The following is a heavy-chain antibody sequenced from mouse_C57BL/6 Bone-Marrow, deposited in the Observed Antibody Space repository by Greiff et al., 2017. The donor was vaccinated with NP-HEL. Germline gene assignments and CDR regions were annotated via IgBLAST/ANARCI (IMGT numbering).Heavy chain of an antibody. J-gene: IGHJ4*01. Sequence: EVQLVESGGGLVQPGGSLKLSCAASGFTFSDYGMAWVRQAPRKGPEWVAFISNLAYSIYYADTVTGRFTISRENAKNTLYLEMSSLRSEDTAMYYCARQLRRGYYAMDYWGQGTSVTVSS. CDR2: ISNLAYSI. CDR3: ARQLRRGYYAMDY. V-gene: IGHV5-15*01. CDR1: GFTFSDYG. D-gene: IGHD2-4*01.